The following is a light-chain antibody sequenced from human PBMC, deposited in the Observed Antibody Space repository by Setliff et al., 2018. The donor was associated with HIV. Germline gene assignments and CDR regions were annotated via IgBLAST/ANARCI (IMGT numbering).Light chain of an antibody. CDR1: SSDVGGYNY. V-gene: IGLV2-14*01. J-gene: IGLJ2*01. Sequence: QSALTQPASVSGSPGQSITISCTGTSSDVGGYNYVSWYQQHPGKAPKLMIYDVSKRPSGVSDRFSGSKSGNTASLTISGLQAEDEAHYYCCSYAGSSDVFGGGTQLTVL. CDR3: CSYAGSSDV. CDR2: DVS.